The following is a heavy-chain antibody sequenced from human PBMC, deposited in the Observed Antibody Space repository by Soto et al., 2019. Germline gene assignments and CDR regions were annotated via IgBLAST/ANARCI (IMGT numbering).Heavy chain of an antibody. CDR3: ARAPGPRFENWFDP. J-gene: IGHJ5*02. CDR2: IIPIFGTA. V-gene: IGHV1-69*13. Sequence: SVKVSCNASGVTFSSYAISWVRQAPGQGLEWMGGIIPIFGTANYAQKFQGRVTITADESTSTAYMELSSLRSEDTAVYYCARAPGPRFENWFDPWGQGTLVTVSS. CDR1: GVTFSSYA.